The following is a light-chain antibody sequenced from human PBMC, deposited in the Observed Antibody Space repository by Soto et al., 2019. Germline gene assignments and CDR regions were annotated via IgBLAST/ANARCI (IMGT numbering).Light chain of an antibody. CDR1: QSISNY. CDR3: QQSFSPLWT. Sequence: DIQMTQSPSSLSASVGDRVTITCRASQSISNYLNWYQQKPGKAPKLLIYAASSMQSGVPSRFSGSGSETDCTLTISSLQPDASATYYCQQSFSPLWTFGQGTKV. V-gene: IGKV1-39*01. J-gene: IGKJ1*01. CDR2: AAS.